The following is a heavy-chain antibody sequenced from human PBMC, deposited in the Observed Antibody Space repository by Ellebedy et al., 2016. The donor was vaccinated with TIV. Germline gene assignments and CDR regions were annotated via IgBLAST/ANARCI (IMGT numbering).Heavy chain of an antibody. CDR3: ARDAMIWIFDS. V-gene: IGHV3-48*01. J-gene: IGHJ4*02. D-gene: IGHD3-22*01. CDR2: ISKSDTT. Sequence: GESLKISCAASGFTFNSYSMNWVRQAPGKGLDWISYISKSDTTYYADSVRGRFTISRDNAKRSLYLQMNSLRLEDTAVYYCARDAMIWIFDSWGQGTLVTVSS. CDR1: GFTFNSYS.